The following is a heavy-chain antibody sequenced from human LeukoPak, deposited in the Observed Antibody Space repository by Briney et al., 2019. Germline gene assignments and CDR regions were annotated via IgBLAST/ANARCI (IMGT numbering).Heavy chain of an antibody. V-gene: IGHV4-4*02. Sequence: GSLRLSCAASGFTFSSYSMNWVRQPPGKGLDWIGEVNLQGSTNYNPSLKSRVAISVDKSENHISLKLASGTAADTAVYYCAREGGPYRPLDYSGQGSLVTVSS. J-gene: IGHJ4*02. CDR3: AREGGPYRPLDY. CDR2: VNLQGST. CDR1: GFTFSSYS.